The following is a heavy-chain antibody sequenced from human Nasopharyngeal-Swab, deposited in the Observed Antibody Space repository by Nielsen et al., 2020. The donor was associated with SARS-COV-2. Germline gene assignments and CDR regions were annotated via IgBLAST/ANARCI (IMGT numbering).Heavy chain of an antibody. CDR1: GFIFKNYA. J-gene: IGHJ6*02. CDR3: AKDLRGFVSYGMDV. CDR2: ISVADDST. Sequence: GESLKISCSASGFIFKNYAMNWVRQAPGRGLEWVSAISVADDSTKYADSVKGRFTISRDNSKNTLYLQMNSLRAEDTAVYYCAKDLRGFVSYGMDVWGQGTTVTVSS. V-gene: IGHV3-23*01. D-gene: IGHD4-23*01.